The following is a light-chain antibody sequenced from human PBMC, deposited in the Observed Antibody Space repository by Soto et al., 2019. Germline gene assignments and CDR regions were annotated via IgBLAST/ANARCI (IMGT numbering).Light chain of an antibody. V-gene: IGKV1-5*03. J-gene: IGKJ4*01. CDR3: QEYQSHSPLS. Sequence: DIQMTQSPSTLSASVGDRVTITCRASEDISTWLAWYQQRPGEAPNILIYKASNLQGGVPSRFSGSGSGTEFILTINSLQPDDFATYYCQEYQSHSPLSFGGGTKVDIK. CDR2: KAS. CDR1: EDISTW.